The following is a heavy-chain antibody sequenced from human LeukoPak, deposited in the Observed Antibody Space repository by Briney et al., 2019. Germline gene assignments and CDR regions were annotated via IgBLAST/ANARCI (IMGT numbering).Heavy chain of an antibody. CDR3: ARDGCSSTSCYIDSYYYGMDV. CDR2: ISAYNGNT. D-gene: IGHD2-2*02. J-gene: IGHJ6*02. V-gene: IGHV1-18*01. CDR1: GYTFTSYG. Sequence: GASVKVSCKASGYTFTSYGISWVQQAPGQGLEWMGWISAYNGNTNYAQKLQGRVTMTTDTSTSTAYMELRSLRSDDTAVYYCARDGCSSTSCYIDSYYYGMDVWGQGTTVTVSS.